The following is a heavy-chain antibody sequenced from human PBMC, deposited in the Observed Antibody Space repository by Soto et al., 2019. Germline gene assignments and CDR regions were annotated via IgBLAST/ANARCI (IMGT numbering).Heavy chain of an antibody. CDR2: INHSGST. V-gene: IGHV4-34*01. J-gene: IGHJ4*02. D-gene: IGHD6-13*01. CDR3: ARTYSSSWSPFEY. CDR1: GGSFSGYY. Sequence: QVQLQQWGAGLLKPSETLSLTCAVYGGSFSGYYWSWIRQPPGKGLEWIGEINHSGSTNYNPSLKSRVTISVDTYKNQFSLKLSSVTAADTAVYYCARTYSSSWSPFEYWGQGTLVTVSS.